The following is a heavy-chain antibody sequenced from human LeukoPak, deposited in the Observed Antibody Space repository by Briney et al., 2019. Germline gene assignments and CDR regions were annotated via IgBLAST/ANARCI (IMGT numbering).Heavy chain of an antibody. V-gene: IGHV3-11*01. CDR3: ARENIDASGDYYTDYGMDV. CDR2: ISSSGDYI. CDR1: GFTFSDYY. D-gene: IGHD3-10*01. J-gene: IGHJ6*02. Sequence: GGSLRLSCAASGFTFSDYYMSWIRQAPGKGLEWVSYISSSGDYIYYADSVKGRFTISRDNAKNSLYLQMSSLRAEDTAVYYCARENIDASGDYYTDYGMDVWGQGTTVTVSS.